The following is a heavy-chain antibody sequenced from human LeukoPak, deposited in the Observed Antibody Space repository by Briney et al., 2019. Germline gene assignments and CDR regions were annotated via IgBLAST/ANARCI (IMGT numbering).Heavy chain of an antibody. CDR2: ISHSGST. CDR1: GGSISSGDYY. J-gene: IGHJ6*03. V-gene: IGHV4-31*03. Sequence: SQTLSLTCTVSGGSISSGDYYWSWIRQHPGEGLEWVGYISHSGSTYYNPSLTSRLTISVDTSKNQFSLRLISVTAADTAVYYCARSEPVYYYYMDVWGKGTTVTVSS. CDR3: ARSEPVYYYYMDV.